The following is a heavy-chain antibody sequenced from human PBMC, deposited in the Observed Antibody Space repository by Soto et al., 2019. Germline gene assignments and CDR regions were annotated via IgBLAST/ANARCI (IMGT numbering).Heavy chain of an antibody. CDR3: ARDRDLSRSWSFDY. D-gene: IGHD6-13*01. CDR2: ISTRSDYT. V-gene: IGHV3-11*06. J-gene: IGHJ4*02. Sequence: PGGSLRLSCAASGFTFSDYYMTWIRQAPGKGLEWTSYISTRSDYTNYADSVKGRFTISRDNAKGSLYLQMNTLRAEDTAVYYCARDRDLSRSWSFDYWGQGILVTVYS. CDR1: GFTFSDYY.